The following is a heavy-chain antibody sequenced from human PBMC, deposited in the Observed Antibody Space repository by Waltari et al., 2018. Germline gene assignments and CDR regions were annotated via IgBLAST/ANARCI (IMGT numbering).Heavy chain of an antibody. CDR2: IYYSGST. D-gene: IGHD3-10*01. CDR1: GGSISSYY. Sequence: QVQLQESGPGLVKPSETLSLTCTVSGGSISSYYWSWIRQPPGKGLEWIGYIYYSGSTNYNPSLKSRVTISVDTSKNQFSLKLSSVTAADTAVYYCATGARVQGVIPLPDYWGQGTLVTVSS. J-gene: IGHJ4*02. V-gene: IGHV4-59*01. CDR3: ATGARVQGVIPLPDY.